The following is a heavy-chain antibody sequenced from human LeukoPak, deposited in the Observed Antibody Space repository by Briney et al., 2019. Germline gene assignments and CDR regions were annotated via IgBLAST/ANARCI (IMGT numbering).Heavy chain of an antibody. CDR3: ARDRGSGSYHNWFDP. CDR2: IYYSGST. V-gene: IGHV4-39*07. CDR1: GGSISSSSYY. Sequence: SETLSLTCTVSGGSISSSSYYWGWIRQPPGKGLEWIGSIYYSGSTYYNPSLKSRVTMSVDTSKNQFSLKLSSVTAADTAVYYCARDRGSGSYHNWFDPWGQGTLVTVSS. D-gene: IGHD3-10*01. J-gene: IGHJ5*02.